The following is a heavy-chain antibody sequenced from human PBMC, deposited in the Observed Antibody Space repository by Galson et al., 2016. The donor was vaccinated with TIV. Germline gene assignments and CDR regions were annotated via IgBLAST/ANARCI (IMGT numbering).Heavy chain of an antibody. CDR2: IKSYTDDGKT. Sequence: SLRLSCAGSGFIFGNAWLTWVRQSPGKGLEWVGRIKSYTDDGKTDYAVPVRGRFRISRDDSRNTLYLQMNSLKTEDTGFDYCSTDYSNGWLAGGTWGQGTLVTVSS. CDR1: GFIFGNAW. J-gene: IGHJ5*02. V-gene: IGHV3-15*01. D-gene: IGHD6-19*01. CDR3: STDYSNGWLAGGT.